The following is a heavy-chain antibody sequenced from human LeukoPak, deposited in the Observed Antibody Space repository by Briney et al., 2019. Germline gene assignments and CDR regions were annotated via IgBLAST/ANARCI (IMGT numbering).Heavy chain of an antibody. CDR2: ISADETNE. J-gene: IGHJ3*01. CDR3: ARVSTSGSGNSITWAFDV. Sequence: GESLKISCAASGFTFSNYAMHWVRQAPGKGLEWVAVISADETNEYYADSVKGRITISRDNSKSTLYLRMNSLRAEDTAVYYCARVSTSGSGNSITWAFDVWGQGTMVTVSS. V-gene: IGHV3-30*04. CDR1: GFTFSNYA. D-gene: IGHD3-10*01.